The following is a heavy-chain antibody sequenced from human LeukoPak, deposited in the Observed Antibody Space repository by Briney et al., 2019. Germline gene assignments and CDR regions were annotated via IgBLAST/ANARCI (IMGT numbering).Heavy chain of an antibody. V-gene: IGHV3-48*01. CDR2: ISSGSGAI. CDR1: GFFFSDYG. J-gene: IGHJ4*02. D-gene: IGHD3-3*01. Sequence: GGSLRLSCAASGFFFSDYGMSWVRQAQGKGLEWFSYISSGSGAIFYAASVKGRFTISRDNAKNSLFLQMSRLRGEDTAVYYCASGYDFSSGSKRGFDNWGQGTLVTVSS. CDR3: ASGYDFSSGSKRGFDN.